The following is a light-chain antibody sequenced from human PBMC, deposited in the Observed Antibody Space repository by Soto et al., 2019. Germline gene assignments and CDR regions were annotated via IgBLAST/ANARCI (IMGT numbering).Light chain of an antibody. V-gene: IGKV1-5*03. CDR2: KAS. CDR1: QSINSW. CDR3: QQYDTSPLT. J-gene: IGKJ4*01. Sequence: DIQMTQSPSTLSASVGDRVTITCRASQSINSWLAWYQQKPGKAPKLLLYKASSLEIGVPSRFSGSGSGTEFILSISSLHPDDFGTYYCQQYDTSPLTFGGGTRVDIQ.